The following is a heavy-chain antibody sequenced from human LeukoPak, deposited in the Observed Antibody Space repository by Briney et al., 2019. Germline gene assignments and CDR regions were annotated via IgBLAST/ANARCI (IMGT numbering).Heavy chain of an antibody. CDR1: GFTFSSYA. D-gene: IGHD3-22*01. Sequence: PGRSLRLSCAASGFTFSSYAMHWVRQAPGKGLEWVAVISYDGSNKYYADSVKGRFTISRDNSKNTLYLQMNSLRAEDTAVYYCAKAPYYYDSDYWGQGTLVTVSS. J-gene: IGHJ4*02. CDR2: ISYDGSNK. CDR3: AKAPYYYDSDY. V-gene: IGHV3-30-3*01.